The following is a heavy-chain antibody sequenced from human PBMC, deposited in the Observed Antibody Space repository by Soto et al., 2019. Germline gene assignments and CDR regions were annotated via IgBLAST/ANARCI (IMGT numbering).Heavy chain of an antibody. CDR3: ASLRRFGGYSYGVFDY. CDR1: GGSISSYY. CDR2: IYYSGST. V-gene: IGHV4-59*08. J-gene: IGHJ4*01. Sequence: PSETLYLTCTVSGGSISSYYWSWIRQPPGKGLEWIGYIYYSGSTNYNPSLKSRVTISVDTSKNQFSLKLSSVTAADTAVYYCASLRRFGGYSYGVFDYWGQEPWSPSPQ. D-gene: IGHD5-18*01.